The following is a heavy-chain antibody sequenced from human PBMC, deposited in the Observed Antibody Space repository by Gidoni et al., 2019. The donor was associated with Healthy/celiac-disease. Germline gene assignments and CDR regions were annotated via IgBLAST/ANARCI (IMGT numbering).Heavy chain of an antibody. CDR2: IIPIFGTA. D-gene: IGHD6-6*01. Sequence: QVQLVQSGAEVKKPGSSVKVSCKASGGTFSSYAISWVRQAPGQGLEWMGGIIPIFGTANYGQKFQGRVTITADESTSTAYMELSSLRSEDTAVYYCAGDTCIAARPIYYYYGMDVWGQGTTVTVSS. CDR1: GGTFSSYA. V-gene: IGHV1-69*01. J-gene: IGHJ6*02. CDR3: AGDTCIAARPIYYYYGMDV.